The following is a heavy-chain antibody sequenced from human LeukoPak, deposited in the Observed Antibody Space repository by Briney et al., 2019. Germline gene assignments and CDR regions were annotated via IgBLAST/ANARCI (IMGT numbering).Heavy chain of an antibody. D-gene: IGHD1-26*01. CDR3: ARDPGGSYSYYYYYYGMDV. V-gene: IGHV1-18*01. CDR2: ISAYNGNT. Sequence: ASVKVSCKASGYTFTSNGISWVRQAPGQGLEWMGWISAYNGNTNYAQKLQGRVTMTTDTSTSTAYMELRSLRSDDTAVYYCARDPGGSYSYYYYYYGMDVWGQGTTVTVSS. CDR1: GYTFTSNG. J-gene: IGHJ6*02.